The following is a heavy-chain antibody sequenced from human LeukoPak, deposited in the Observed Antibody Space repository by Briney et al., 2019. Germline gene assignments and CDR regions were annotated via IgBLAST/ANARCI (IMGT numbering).Heavy chain of an antibody. CDR2: IYYSGGT. D-gene: IGHD6-19*01. Sequence: SETLSLTCTVSGGSISSSSYYWGWIRQPPGKGLEWIGSIYYSGGTYYNPSLKSRVTISVDTSKNQFSLKLSSVTAADTAVYYCARPTGYSSGWYRYWGQGTLVTVSS. CDR3: ARPTGYSSGWYRY. CDR1: GGSISSSSYY. V-gene: IGHV4-39*01. J-gene: IGHJ4*02.